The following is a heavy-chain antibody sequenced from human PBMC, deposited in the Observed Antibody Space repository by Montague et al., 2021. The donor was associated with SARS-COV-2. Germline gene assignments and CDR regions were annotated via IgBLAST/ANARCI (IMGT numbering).Heavy chain of an antibody. D-gene: IGHD3-3*01. J-gene: IGHJ2*01. V-gene: IGHV4-39*01. Sequence: SETLSLTCSVSGGSVSSGSCYWSWIRQPPGKGLEWIGSIYYSGSTYYNPSLKSRVTISVDTSKNQFSLKLSSVTSADTAVYYCAWLDRDITIFGGFRAYFDLWGRGTLVTVSS. CDR1: GGSVSSGSCY. CDR2: IYYSGST. CDR3: AWLDRDITIFGGFRAYFDL.